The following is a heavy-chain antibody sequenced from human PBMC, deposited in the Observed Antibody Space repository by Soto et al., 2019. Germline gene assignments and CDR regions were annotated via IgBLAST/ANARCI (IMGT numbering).Heavy chain of an antibody. D-gene: IGHD6-6*01. CDR2: IWHDGNNK. J-gene: IGHJ6*02. CDR1: GFTFSNYG. V-gene: IGHV3-33*01. Sequence: PGGSLRLSCAASGFTFSNYGMHWVRQAPGKGLEWVAIIWHDGNNKYYADSVRGRFIISRDNSKNRLYLQMNSLRAEDTAVYYCARGQLAQYYYYGMDVWGQGTTVTVSS. CDR3: ARGQLAQYYYYGMDV.